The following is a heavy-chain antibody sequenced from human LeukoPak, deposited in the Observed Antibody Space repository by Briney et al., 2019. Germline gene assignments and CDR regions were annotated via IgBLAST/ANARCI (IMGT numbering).Heavy chain of an antibody. J-gene: IGHJ4*02. Sequence: SETLSLTCTVSGGSISSGGYYWSWIRQHPGKGLEWIGYIYYSGSTNYNPSLKSRVTISVDTSKNQFSLKLSSVTAADTAVYYCARHETSYYDFWSGYIVDYWGQGTLVTVSS. CDR2: IYYSGST. V-gene: IGHV4-61*08. CDR1: GGSISSGGYY. CDR3: ARHETSYYDFWSGYIVDY. D-gene: IGHD3-3*01.